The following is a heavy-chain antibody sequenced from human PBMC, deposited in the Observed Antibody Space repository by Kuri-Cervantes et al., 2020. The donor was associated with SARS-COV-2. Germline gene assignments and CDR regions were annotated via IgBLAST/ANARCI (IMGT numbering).Heavy chain of an antibody. J-gene: IGHJ6*02. Sequence: GESLKISCAASGFTFSNFGMHWVRQASGKGLEWVTLISYDGSDKYYADSVKGRFTISRDNSKSTLFLQMNSLRAEDTAEYYCARGAAAADYFFYGMDVWGRGTTVTVSS. CDR1: GFTFSNFG. V-gene: IGHV3-30*03. CDR2: ISYDGSDK. CDR3: ARGAAAADYFFYGMDV. D-gene: IGHD6-13*01.